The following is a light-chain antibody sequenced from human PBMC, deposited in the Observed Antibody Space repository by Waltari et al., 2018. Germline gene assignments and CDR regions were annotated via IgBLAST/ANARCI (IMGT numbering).Light chain of an antibody. V-gene: IGKV3-20*01. CDR2: AAS. CDR3: QNHERLPAT. J-gene: IGKJ1*01. Sequence: EVVFTQSPGTLSLSPGERANLSCRASQSVSKYLAWYKQRPGQATRLLIYAASTRATVVPDRFIGSGFGTDFSLTISRLGPEDFAVYYCQNHERLPATFGQVTKVKIK. CDR1: QSVSKY.